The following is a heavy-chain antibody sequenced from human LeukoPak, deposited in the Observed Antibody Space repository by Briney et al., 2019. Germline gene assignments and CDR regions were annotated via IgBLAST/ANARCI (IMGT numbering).Heavy chain of an antibody. CDR2: IYYSGST. V-gene: IGHV4-39*07. J-gene: IGHJ6*03. CDR3: ARVREWFGSGSYDMDV. Sequence: SETLSLTCTVSGGSISSSSYYWGWIRQPPGKGLEWIGSIYYSGSTYYNPSLKSRVTISVETPKNQFSLRLSSVTAAATAVYYCARVREWFGSGSYDMDVWGKGTTVTVSS. CDR1: GGSISSSSYY. D-gene: IGHD3-10*01.